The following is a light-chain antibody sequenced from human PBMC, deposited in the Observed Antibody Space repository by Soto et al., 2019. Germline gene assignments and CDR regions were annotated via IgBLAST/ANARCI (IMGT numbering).Light chain of an antibody. Sequence: EIVLTQSPATLSVSPGERATLSCRASQSVGSNFAWYQQKPGQAPRLLIFASSTRATGVPARFSGSGSGTEFTLTISSLQSEDVAVYYCQQYGDSPLTFGGGAKVEIE. J-gene: IGKJ4*01. V-gene: IGKV3-15*01. CDR3: QQYGDSPLT. CDR1: QSVGSN. CDR2: ASS.